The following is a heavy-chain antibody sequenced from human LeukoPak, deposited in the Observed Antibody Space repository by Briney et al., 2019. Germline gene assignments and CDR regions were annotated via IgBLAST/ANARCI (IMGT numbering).Heavy chain of an antibody. J-gene: IGHJ6*03. Sequence: GGSLRPSCAASGFIFGRYWMSWVRQAPGKGLEWVSTISGSGGSTYYADSVKGRFTISRDNSKNTVYVQMNSLRAEDTAVYYCAKYWGAYGDYRGRYMDVWGKGTTVTVSS. D-gene: IGHD4-17*01. CDR3: AKYWGAYGDYRGRYMDV. V-gene: IGHV3-23*01. CDR2: ISGSGGST. CDR1: GFIFGRYW.